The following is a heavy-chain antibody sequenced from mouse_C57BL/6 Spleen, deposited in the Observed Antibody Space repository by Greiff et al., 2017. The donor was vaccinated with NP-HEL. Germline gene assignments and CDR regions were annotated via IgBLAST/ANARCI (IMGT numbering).Heavy chain of an antibody. CDR1: GYASTNYL. Sequence: QVQLQQSGAELVRPGTSVKVSCKASGYASTNYLIEWVKQRPGQGLEWIGVINPGSGGTNYNEKFKGKATLTADKSSSTAYMQLSSLTSEDSAVYFCARGDLLLWGQGTLVTVSA. CDR2: INPGSGGT. J-gene: IGHJ3*01. V-gene: IGHV1-54*01. CDR3: ARGDLLL. D-gene: IGHD2-10*01.